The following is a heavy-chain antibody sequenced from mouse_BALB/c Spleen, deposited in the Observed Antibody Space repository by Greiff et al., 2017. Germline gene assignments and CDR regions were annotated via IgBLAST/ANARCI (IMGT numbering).Heavy chain of an antibody. J-gene: IGHJ3*01. CDR1: GYSFTGYY. CDR3: ARDYYGSGAY. V-gene: IGHV1-31*01. CDR2: INPYNGAT. D-gene: IGHD1-1*01. Sequence: VQLQQSGPELVKPGASVKISCKASGYSFTGYYMHWVKQSHVKSLEWIGRINPYNGATSYNQNFKDKASLTVDKSSSTAYMELHSLTSEDSAVYYCARDYYGSGAYWGQGTLVTVSA.